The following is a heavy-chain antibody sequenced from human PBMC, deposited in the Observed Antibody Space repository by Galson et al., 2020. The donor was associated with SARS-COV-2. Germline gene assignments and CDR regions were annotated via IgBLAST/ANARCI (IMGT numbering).Heavy chain of an antibody. D-gene: IGHD3-10*01. CDR3: AREDRYYGSGSYNPTLDY. V-gene: IGHV4-61*02. Sequence: SETLSLTCTVSGGSISSGSYYWSWIRQPAGKGLEWIGRIYTSGSTNYNPSLKSRVTISVDTSKNQFSLKLSSVTAADTAVYYCAREDRYYGSGSYNPTLDYWGQGTLVTVSS. CDR1: GGSISSGSYY. J-gene: IGHJ4*02. CDR2: IYTSGST.